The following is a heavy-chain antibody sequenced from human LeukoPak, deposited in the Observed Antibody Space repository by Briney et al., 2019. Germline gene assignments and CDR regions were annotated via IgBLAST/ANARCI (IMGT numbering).Heavy chain of an antibody. J-gene: IGHJ4*02. Sequence: SETLSLTCTVSGASISSSSYYWGWIRQPPGKGLEWIGSIFYSGSTYYNPSLKSRVTISVDRSKNQFSLKLSSVTAADTAVYYCARGGYSYGFYDYWGQGTLVTVSS. D-gene: IGHD5-18*01. V-gene: IGHV4-39*07. CDR3: ARGGYSYGFYDY. CDR2: IFYSGST. CDR1: GASISSSSYY.